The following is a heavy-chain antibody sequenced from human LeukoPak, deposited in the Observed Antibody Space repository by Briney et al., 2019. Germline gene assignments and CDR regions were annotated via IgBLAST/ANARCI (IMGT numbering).Heavy chain of an antibody. V-gene: IGHV3-73*01. Sequence: GGSLKLSCAASGFTFSDSAMHWVRQASGEGLEWVGRIRSKAHSYATAYAASVKGRFTISRDDSKNTAYLQMNSLKTEDTAVYYCTRHAVAAAGTDYWGQGTLVTVSS. CDR2: IRSKAHSYAT. D-gene: IGHD6-13*01. CDR3: TRHAVAAAGTDY. CDR1: GFTFSDSA. J-gene: IGHJ4*02.